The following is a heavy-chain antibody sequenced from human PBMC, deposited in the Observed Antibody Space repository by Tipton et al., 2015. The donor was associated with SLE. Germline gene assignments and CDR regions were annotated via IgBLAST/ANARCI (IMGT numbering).Heavy chain of an antibody. CDR1: GFTFLNHA. CDR3: ARDLWYGDYGPYFDY. CDR2: ISYDGSNK. D-gene: IGHD4-17*01. J-gene: IGHJ4*02. V-gene: IGHV3-30*04. Sequence: SLRLSCAASGFTFLNHAMTWVRQAPGKGLEWVAVISYDGSNKYYADSVKGRFTISRDNSKNTLYLQMNSLRAEDTAVYYCARDLWYGDYGPYFDYWGQGTLVTISS.